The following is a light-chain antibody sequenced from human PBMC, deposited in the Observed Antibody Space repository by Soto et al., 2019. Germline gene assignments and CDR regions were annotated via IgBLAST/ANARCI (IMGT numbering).Light chain of an antibody. CDR3: CSYARSSTCG. CDR1: ISDVGGYNF. CDR2: GDT. Sequence: QSALTQPASVSGSPGQSITITCSGTISDVGGYNFVSWYQQHPGKAPKLIIYGDTKWPSGVSTRFSGFKSVNTASLTISQLQAEDEADYYGCSYARSSTCGFGGGTKLTVL. V-gene: IGLV2-23*01. J-gene: IGLJ3*02.